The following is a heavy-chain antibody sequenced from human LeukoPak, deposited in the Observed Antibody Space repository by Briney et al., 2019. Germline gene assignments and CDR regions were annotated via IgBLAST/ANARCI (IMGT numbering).Heavy chain of an antibody. CDR1: GYSISSGYY. J-gene: IGHJ5*02. CDR2: IYHSGST. Sequence: SETLSLTCAVSGYSISSGYYWGWIRQPPGKGLGWIGSIYHSGSTYYNPSLKSRVTISVDTSKNQFSLKLSSVTAADTAVYYCARAAGYCSGGSCYSRDNWFDPWGQGTLVTVSS. CDR3: ARAAGYCSGGSCYSRDNWFDP. D-gene: IGHD2-15*01. V-gene: IGHV4-38-2*01.